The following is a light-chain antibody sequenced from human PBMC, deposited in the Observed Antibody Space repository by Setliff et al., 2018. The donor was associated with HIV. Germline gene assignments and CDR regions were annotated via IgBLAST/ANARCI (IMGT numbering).Light chain of an antibody. Sequence: QSALAQPASVSGSPGQSITISCTGTSSDVGLYNSVSWYQQHPGKVPKLIIYDVTNRPSGISHRFSGAKSGNTASLTISGLQADDEADYYCSSFRTSRKFVFGTGTKVTVL. CDR1: SSDVGLYNS. CDR2: DVT. J-gene: IGLJ1*01. V-gene: IGLV2-14*01. CDR3: SSFRTSRKFV.